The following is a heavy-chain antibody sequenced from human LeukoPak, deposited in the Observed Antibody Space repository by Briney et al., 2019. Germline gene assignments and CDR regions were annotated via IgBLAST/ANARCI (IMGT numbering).Heavy chain of an antibody. D-gene: IGHD3-10*01. Sequence: SETLSLTCTVSGGSISSYYWSWIRQPPGKGLEWIGYIYYSGSTNYNPSLKSRVTVSVDTSKNQFSLKLSSVTAADTAVYYCARDTYYYGSGTYYFNYWGQGTLVTVSS. V-gene: IGHV4-59*01. J-gene: IGHJ4*02. CDR2: IYYSGST. CDR3: ARDTYYYGSGTYYFNY. CDR1: GGSISSYY.